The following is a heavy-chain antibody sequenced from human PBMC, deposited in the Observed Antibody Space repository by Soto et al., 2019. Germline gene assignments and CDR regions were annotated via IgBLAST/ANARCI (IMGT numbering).Heavy chain of an antibody. CDR1: GGTFSSYT. V-gene: IGHV1-69*01. CDR3: ARVVVGSRLSLDY. J-gene: IGHJ4*02. CDR2: ISPIFGTP. D-gene: IGHD1-26*01. Sequence: QVQLVQSGAEVKKPGSSVTVSCKASGGTFSSYTISWVRQAPGQGLGWLAGISPIFGTPIYAQKFQDRVTITADDSTMTAYMEMNRLTSEDTAVYYCARVVVGSRLSLDYWGQGTLVTISS.